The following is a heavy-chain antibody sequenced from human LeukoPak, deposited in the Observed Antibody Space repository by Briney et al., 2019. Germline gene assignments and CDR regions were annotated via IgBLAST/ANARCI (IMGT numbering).Heavy chain of an antibody. CDR3: ARDCGSDCSQAFDI. CDR1: GFTFSSYW. CDR2: IKQDATQK. J-gene: IGHJ3*02. V-gene: IGHV3-7*05. D-gene: IGHD2-21*02. Sequence: GGSLRLSCAASGFTFSSYWMSWVRQAPGKGLEWVADIKQDATQKYYVDSVEGRFTISRDNAKNSLYLQMNSLRVEDTAVYYCARDCGSDCSQAFDIWGQGTMVTVSS.